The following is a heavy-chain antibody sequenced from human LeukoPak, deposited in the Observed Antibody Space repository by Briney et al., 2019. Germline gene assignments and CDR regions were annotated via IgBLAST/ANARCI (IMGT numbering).Heavy chain of an antibody. CDR3: AKDSGVLWFGEMSWFDP. Sequence: GGSLRLSCAASGFTFSSYGMHWVRQAPGKGLEWVAVISYDGSNKYYADSVKGRFTISRDNSKNTLYLQMSSLRAEDTAVYYCAKDSGVLWFGEMSWFDPWGQGTLVTVSS. D-gene: IGHD3-10*01. J-gene: IGHJ5*02. CDR2: ISYDGSNK. CDR1: GFTFSSYG. V-gene: IGHV3-30*18.